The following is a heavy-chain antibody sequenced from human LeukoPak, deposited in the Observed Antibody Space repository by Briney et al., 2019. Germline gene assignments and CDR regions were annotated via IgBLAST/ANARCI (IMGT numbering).Heavy chain of an antibody. D-gene: IGHD1-26*01. V-gene: IGHV1-69*13. CDR1: GGTFSSYA. CDR3: ARLYSGSLIFDY. J-gene: IGHJ4*02. CDR2: IIPIFGTA. Sequence: ASVNVSRTASGGTFSSYAISWVRQAPGQGLEWMGGIIPIFGTANYAQKFQGRVTITADESTRTAYMELSSLRSEDTAVYYCARLYSGSLIFDYWGQGTLVTVS.